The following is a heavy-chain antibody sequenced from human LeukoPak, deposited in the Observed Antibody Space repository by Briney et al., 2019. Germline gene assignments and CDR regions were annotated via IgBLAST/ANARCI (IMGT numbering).Heavy chain of an antibody. CDR3: ARVWWNAFDI. J-gene: IGHJ3*02. V-gene: IGHV1-2*02. CDR1: SYTFTGYY. CDR2: INFNNAGT. Sequence: ASVKVSCKASSYTFTGYYIHWVRQAPGQGLEWMGWINFNNAGTNNAQKFQGRITMTRDTSLSTVYMELTSLRYDDTAVYFCARVWWNAFDIWGQGTMVTVSS. D-gene: IGHD2-21*01.